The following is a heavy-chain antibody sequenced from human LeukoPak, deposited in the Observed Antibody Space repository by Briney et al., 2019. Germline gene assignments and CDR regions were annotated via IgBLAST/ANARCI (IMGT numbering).Heavy chain of an antibody. CDR3: AKDTYYDSSGLE. Sequence: GGSLRLSCAASGFTFSSYAMSWVRQAPGKGLEWVSAISGSGGSTYYADSVKGRLTISRDNSKNTLYLQMNSLRAEDTAVYYCAKDTYYDSSGLEWGQGTLVTVSS. D-gene: IGHD3-22*01. CDR2: ISGSGGST. CDR1: GFTFSSYA. J-gene: IGHJ4*02. V-gene: IGHV3-23*01.